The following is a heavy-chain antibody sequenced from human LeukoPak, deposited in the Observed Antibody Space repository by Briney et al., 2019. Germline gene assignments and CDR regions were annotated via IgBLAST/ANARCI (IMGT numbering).Heavy chain of an antibody. Sequence: GGSLRLSCAASGFPFSNHGMHWVRQAPGKGLEWVAVISYDGRNKYYADSVKGRFTISRDNSQNTLSLQMNSLRAEDTAVYYCVKGGPYCSSTNCPIDFWGQGTLVTVSS. J-gene: IGHJ4*02. D-gene: IGHD2-2*01. CDR3: VKGGPYCSSTNCPIDF. CDR2: ISYDGRNK. V-gene: IGHV3-30*18. CDR1: GFPFSNHG.